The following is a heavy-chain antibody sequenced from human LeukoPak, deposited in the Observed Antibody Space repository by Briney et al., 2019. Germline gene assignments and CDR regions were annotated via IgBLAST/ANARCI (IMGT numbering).Heavy chain of an antibody. CDR2: ISSSSSYI. V-gene: IGHV3-21*01. J-gene: IGHJ6*03. D-gene: IGHD3-9*01. Sequence: GGSLRLSCAASGFTFSSYSMNWVRQAPGKGLEWVSSISSSSSYIYYADSVKGRFTISRDNAKNSLYLQMNSLRAEDTAVYYCTTYSIGRIPSWLEYHYYMDVWGKGTTVTISS. CDR1: GFTFSSYS. CDR3: TTYSIGRIPSWLEYHYYMDV.